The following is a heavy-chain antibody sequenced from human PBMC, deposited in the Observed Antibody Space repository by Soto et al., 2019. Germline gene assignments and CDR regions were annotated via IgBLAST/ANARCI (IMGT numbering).Heavy chain of an antibody. Sequence: SETLSLTCTVSGGSISSYYWSWIRQPPGKGLEWIGYIYYSGSTNYNPSLKSRVTISVDTSKSQFSLKLSSVTAADTAVYYCAREPQNSPNGMDVWGQGTTVTVSS. CDR1: GGSISSYY. CDR3: AREPQNSPNGMDV. V-gene: IGHV4-59*01. J-gene: IGHJ6*02. CDR2: IYYSGST. D-gene: IGHD5-18*01.